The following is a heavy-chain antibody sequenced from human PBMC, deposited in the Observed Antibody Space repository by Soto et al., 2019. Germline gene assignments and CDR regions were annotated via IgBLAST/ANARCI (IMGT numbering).Heavy chain of an antibody. Sequence: ASVKVSCKASGYTFTSYGISWVRQAPGQGLEWMGWISAYNGNTNYAQKLQGRVTMTTDTSTSTAYMELRSLRSDDTAVYYCAREVSNYYYDSSGYLDYWGQGTLVTV. J-gene: IGHJ4*02. D-gene: IGHD3-22*01. CDR2: ISAYNGNT. CDR1: GYTFTSYG. V-gene: IGHV1-18*01. CDR3: AREVSNYYYDSSGYLDY.